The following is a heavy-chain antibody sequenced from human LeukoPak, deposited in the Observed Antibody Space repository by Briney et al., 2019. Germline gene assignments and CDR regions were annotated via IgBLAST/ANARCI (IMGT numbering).Heavy chain of an antibody. CDR2: INWYGGST. CDR3: ARGVTMIRYDAFDI. Sequence: GGSLRLSCAASGFTFDDYGMSWVRQAPGKGLEWVSGINWYGGSTGYADSVKGRFTISRDNAKNSLYLQMSSLRAEDTALYYCARGVTMIRYDAFDIWGQGTTVTVSS. J-gene: IGHJ3*02. V-gene: IGHV3-20*04. D-gene: IGHD3-22*01. CDR1: GFTFDDYG.